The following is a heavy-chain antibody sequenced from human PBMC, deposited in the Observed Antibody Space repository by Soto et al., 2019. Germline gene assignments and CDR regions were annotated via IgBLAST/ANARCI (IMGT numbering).Heavy chain of an antibody. D-gene: IGHD2-2*03. CDR3: ARDLGYCSSTSCYYYYGMDV. J-gene: IGHJ6*02. Sequence: SETLSLTCTVSGGSISSYYWSWIRQPAGKGLEWIGRIYSSGSTNFNASLKSRVTMSLDTSKSQFSLKLSSVTAADTAVYYCARDLGYCSSTSCYYYYGMDVWGQGTTVTVSS. V-gene: IGHV4-4*07. CDR1: GGSISSYY. CDR2: IYSSGST.